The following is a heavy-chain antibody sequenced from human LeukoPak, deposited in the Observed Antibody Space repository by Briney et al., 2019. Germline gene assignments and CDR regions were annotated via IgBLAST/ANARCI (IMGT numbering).Heavy chain of an antibody. CDR2: IRDDGSNK. D-gene: IGHD2-21*01. CDR1: GFTFSSYG. V-gene: IGHV3-30*02. J-gene: IGHJ4*02. CDR3: AKESLPYCGGDCYWPADY. Sequence: PGGSLRLSCAASGFTFSSYGMHWVRQAPGKGLEWVAFIRDDGSNKYYAGSVKGRFTISRDNSKNTVYLQMNSLRAEDTAVYYCAKESLPYCGGDCYWPADYWGQGTLVTVSS.